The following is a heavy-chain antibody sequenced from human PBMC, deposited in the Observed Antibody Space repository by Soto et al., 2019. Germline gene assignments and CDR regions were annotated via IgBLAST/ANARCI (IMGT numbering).Heavy chain of an antibody. D-gene: IGHD3-10*01. J-gene: IGHJ6*02. Sequence: QVQLVQSGAEVKKPGSSVKVSCKASGGTFSIYALSWVRQAPGQGLEWMGGIIPISGIANYAQKFQGRVTLTADESTSTVYMEMSSLRSEDTAVYYCARQEFSDQYYYGMDVWGQGTTVTVSS. V-gene: IGHV1-69*01. CDR2: IIPISGIA. CDR3: ARQEFSDQYYYGMDV. CDR1: GGTFSIYA.